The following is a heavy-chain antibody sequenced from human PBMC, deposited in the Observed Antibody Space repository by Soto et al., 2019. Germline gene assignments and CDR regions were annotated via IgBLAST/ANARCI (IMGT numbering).Heavy chain of an antibody. J-gene: IGHJ6*04. CDR3: VLTAPHIHYGMDV. Sequence: EASVEVACKAPGYTFTKDGFTCVRQAPGQGLEWMGWIRAYNGTTNYAQKLQGRVTMTTDKFTSTAYMELRSLSSAATALYSCVLTAPHIHYGMDVCRKRTTVSASS. CDR2: IRAYNGTT. D-gene: IGHD3-10*01. V-gene: IGHV1-18*01. CDR1: GYTFTKDG.